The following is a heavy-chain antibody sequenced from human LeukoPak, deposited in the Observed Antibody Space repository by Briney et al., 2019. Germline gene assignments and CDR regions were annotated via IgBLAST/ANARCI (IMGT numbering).Heavy chain of an antibody. Sequence: GGSLRLSCAASGFALSTYWMTWVRQVPGKGLEWVASLNQDGSEKYYVDSVKGRFTISRDNAQKSLYLEMKSLSAKDTAVYYCARAVTSTEGYWGQGTLVTVSS. CDR1: GFALSTYW. CDR3: ARAVTSTEGY. V-gene: IGHV3-7*03. CDR2: LNQDGSEK. J-gene: IGHJ4*02.